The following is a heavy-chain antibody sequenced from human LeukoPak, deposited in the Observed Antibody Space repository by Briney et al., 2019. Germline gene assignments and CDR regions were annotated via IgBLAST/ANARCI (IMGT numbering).Heavy chain of an antibody. J-gene: IGHJ3*02. CDR3: ARTYYYDSSGYPVQVSDAFDI. Sequence: GRSLRLSCAASGFTFDDYAMHWVRQAPGKGLEWVSGISWNSGSIGYADSVKGRFTISRDNAKNSLYLQMNSLRAEDTALYYCARTYYYDSSGYPVQVSDAFDIWGQGTMVTVSS. V-gene: IGHV3-9*01. D-gene: IGHD3-22*01. CDR2: ISWNSGSI. CDR1: GFTFDDYA.